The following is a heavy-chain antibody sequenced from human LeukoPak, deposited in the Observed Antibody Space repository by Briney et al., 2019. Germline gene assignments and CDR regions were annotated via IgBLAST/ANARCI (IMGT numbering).Heavy chain of an antibody. Sequence: SETLSLTCAVSGYSISRGYYWALIRQPPGKGLEWIGTVYHTGSTYYNPSLDSRVTISADTSKNEFSLNLKSVTAADTAVYYCARAGWIITSGIDYWGQGALVTVSS. J-gene: IGHJ4*02. CDR3: ARAGWIITSGIDY. CDR1: GYSISRGYY. CDR2: VYHTGST. D-gene: IGHD3-10*01. V-gene: IGHV4-38-2*01.